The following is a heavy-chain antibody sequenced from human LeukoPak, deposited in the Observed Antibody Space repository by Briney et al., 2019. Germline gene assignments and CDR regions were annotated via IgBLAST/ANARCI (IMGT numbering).Heavy chain of an antibody. J-gene: IGHJ4*02. CDR3: ARDFFPGYYYDSSGYYPN. CDR1: GGSISSSSYY. V-gene: IGHV4-39*07. D-gene: IGHD3-22*01. CDR2: IYYSGST. Sequence: SETLSLTCTVSGGSISSSSYYWGWIRQPPGKGLEWIGSIYYSGSTYYNPSLKSRVTISVDTSKNQFSLKLNSVTAADTAVYYCARDFFPGYYYDSSGYYPNWGQGTLVTVSS.